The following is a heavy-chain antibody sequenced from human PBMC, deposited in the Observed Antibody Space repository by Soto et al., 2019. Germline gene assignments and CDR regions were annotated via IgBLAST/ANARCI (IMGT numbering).Heavy chain of an antibody. CDR1: GDSMSGRDFY. CDR3: ARKSGATYYYEN. V-gene: IGHV4-31*03. CDR2: VYYTGRT. D-gene: IGHD1-1*01. J-gene: IGHJ4*02. Sequence: QVQLQESGPGLVEPSQTLSLTCTVSGDSMSGRDFYWTWIRQHPGKGLEWIGYVYYTGRTYYNPSLKSRITMSIDTSTNQFSLKLSFVTAADTALYYCARKSGATYYYENWGQGTLVTVSS.